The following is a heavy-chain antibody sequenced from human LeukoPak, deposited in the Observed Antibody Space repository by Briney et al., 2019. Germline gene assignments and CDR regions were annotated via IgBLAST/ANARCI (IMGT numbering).Heavy chain of an antibody. Sequence: ASVKVSCKASGYTFTSYGISWVRQAPGQGLEWMGWISAYNGNTNYAQKLQGRVTMTTDTSTSTAYMELRSLRSDDTAVYYCARHERYYDILTGYSHTYYFDYWGQGTLVTVSS. CDR2: ISAYNGNT. V-gene: IGHV1-18*01. J-gene: IGHJ4*02. CDR1: GYTFTSYG. D-gene: IGHD3-9*01. CDR3: ARHERYYDILTGYSHTYYFDY.